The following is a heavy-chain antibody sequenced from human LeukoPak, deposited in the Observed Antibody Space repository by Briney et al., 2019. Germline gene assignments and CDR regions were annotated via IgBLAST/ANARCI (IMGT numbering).Heavy chain of an antibody. D-gene: IGHD6-13*01. CDR3: ARDAYSSSWYGANWFDP. J-gene: IGHJ5*02. CDR1: GDSLSSGGYY. V-gene: IGHV4-61*08. CDR2: IYQSGNT. Sequence: SETLSLTCTVSGDSLSSGGYYWSWFRQPPGKGLEWIGYIYQSGNTYYNPSLKSRVTISVDTSKNQFSLKLSSVTAADTAVYYCARDAYSSSWYGANWFDPWGQGTLVTVSS.